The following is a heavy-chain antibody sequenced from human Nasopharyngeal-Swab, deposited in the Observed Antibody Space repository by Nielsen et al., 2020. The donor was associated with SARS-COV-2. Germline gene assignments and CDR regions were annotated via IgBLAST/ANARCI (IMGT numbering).Heavy chain of an antibody. CDR2: INHGGGT. Sequence: SETLSLTCAVYGGSFSGYYWSWIRQPPGKGLEWIGEINHGGGTNYTPSLKSRVTISVDTSKNQFSLKLSSVTAADTAVYYCARFNIAARFIYYYYDMDVWGQGTTVTVSS. CDR3: ARFNIAARFIYYYYDMDV. V-gene: IGHV4-34*01. J-gene: IGHJ6*02. CDR1: GGSFSGYY. D-gene: IGHD6-6*01.